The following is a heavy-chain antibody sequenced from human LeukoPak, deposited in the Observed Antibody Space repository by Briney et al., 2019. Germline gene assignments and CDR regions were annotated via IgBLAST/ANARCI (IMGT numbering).Heavy chain of an antibody. J-gene: IGHJ4*02. CDR2: ISGSGGST. D-gene: IGHD3-22*01. Sequence: PGGSLRLSCAASGFTFSSYAMSWVRQAPGKGLEWVSAISGSGGSTYYADSVKGRFTISRDNSKNTLYLQMNSLRAEDTAVYYCAKGPQYYYGSSGYEFDYWGQGTLVTVSS. CDR3: AKGPQYYYGSSGYEFDY. CDR1: GFTFSSYA. V-gene: IGHV3-23*01.